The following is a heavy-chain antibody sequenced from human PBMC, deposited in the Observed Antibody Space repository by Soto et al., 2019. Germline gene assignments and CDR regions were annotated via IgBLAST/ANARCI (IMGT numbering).Heavy chain of an antibody. D-gene: IGHD3-9*01. V-gene: IGHV3-7*05. Sequence: GGSLRLSCAASGFTFSSYWMSWVRQAPGKGLEWVANIKQDGSEKYYVDSVKGRFTISRDNAKNSLYLQMNSLRAEETAGYYCARDSGPYYDILTGYYLPRYYYGMDVWGQGTTVTVSS. CDR1: GFTFSSYW. J-gene: IGHJ6*02. CDR3: ARDSGPYYDILTGYYLPRYYYGMDV. CDR2: IKQDGSEK.